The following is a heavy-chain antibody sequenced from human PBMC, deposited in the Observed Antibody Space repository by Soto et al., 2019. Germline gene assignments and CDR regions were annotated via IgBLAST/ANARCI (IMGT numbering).Heavy chain of an antibody. J-gene: IGHJ3*02. CDR2: IIPIFGTA. CDR3: ARPLGYESSGSAVADAFDI. V-gene: IGHV1-69*12. D-gene: IGHD3-22*01. CDR1: GGTFSSYA. Sequence: QVQLVQSGAEVKKPGSSVKVSCKASGGTFSSYAISWVRQAPGQGLEWMGGIIPIFGTANYAQKFQGRVTITADECTSTAYMELRSLRSEDTAVYYCARPLGYESSGSAVADAFDIWGQGTMVTVSS.